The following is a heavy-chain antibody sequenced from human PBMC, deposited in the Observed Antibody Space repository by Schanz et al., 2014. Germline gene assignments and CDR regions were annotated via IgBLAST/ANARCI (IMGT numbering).Heavy chain of an antibody. CDR3: AKDAPYPFDL. J-gene: IGHJ2*01. Sequence: VQLVESGGGVVQPGRSLRLSCAASGFTFSGFWMTWVRQAPGKGLEWVANIKKDGSEKYYVDSVKGRFTISRDNAKNSLFLQMNSLRPEDTAVYYCAKDAPYPFDLWGRGTLVTVSS. V-gene: IGHV3-7*01. CDR2: IKKDGSEK. CDR1: GFTFSGFW.